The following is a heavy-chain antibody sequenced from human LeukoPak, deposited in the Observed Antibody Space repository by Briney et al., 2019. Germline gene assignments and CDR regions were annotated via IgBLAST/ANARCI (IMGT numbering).Heavy chain of an antibody. CDR2: ISYDGSNK. J-gene: IGHJ4*02. CDR3: AKDRLRYCSSTSCYVGDY. V-gene: IGHV3-30*18. CDR1: GFTFRSYG. Sequence: GGSLRLSRAASGFTFRSYGMHWVRQAPGKGLEWVAVISYDGSNKYYADSVKGRFTISRDNSENTLYLQMNSLRAEDTAVYYCAKDRLRYCSSTSCYVGDYWGQGTLVTVSP. D-gene: IGHD2-2*01.